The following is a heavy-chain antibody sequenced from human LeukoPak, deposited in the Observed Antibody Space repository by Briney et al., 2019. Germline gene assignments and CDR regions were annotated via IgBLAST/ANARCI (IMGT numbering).Heavy chain of an antibody. CDR1: GYSFTSYW. CDR3: ARQKIAAAGTRRSVTWFDP. D-gene: IGHD6-13*01. CDR2: IYPGDSDT. J-gene: IGHJ5*02. V-gene: IGHV5-51*01. Sequence: GESLKISCKGSGYSFTSYWIGWVRQMPGKGLEWMGIIYPGDSDTRYSPSFQGQVTISADKSISTAYLQWSSLKASDTAMYYGARQKIAAAGTRRSVTWFDPWGGEPLLTVSS.